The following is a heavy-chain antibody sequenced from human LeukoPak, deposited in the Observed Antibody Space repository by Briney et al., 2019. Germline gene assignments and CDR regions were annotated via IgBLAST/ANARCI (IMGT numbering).Heavy chain of an antibody. CDR1: RFTFSSYG. D-gene: IGHD3-9*01. Sequence: GGSLRLSCAASRFTFSSYGMNWVRQAPGKGLEWVSAISSSGGSTSYADSVKGRFTISRDNSRNTLYLQMNSLRAEDTAVYYCAKDRRYFDYGGLLDYWGQGTLVTVSS. CDR3: AKDRRYFDYGGLLDY. CDR2: ISSSGGST. V-gene: IGHV3-23*01. J-gene: IGHJ4*02.